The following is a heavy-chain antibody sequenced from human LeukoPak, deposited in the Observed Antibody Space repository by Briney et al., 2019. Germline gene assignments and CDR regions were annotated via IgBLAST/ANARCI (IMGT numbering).Heavy chain of an antibody. V-gene: IGHV3-7*01. CDR3: ARQRGSGCLDY. J-gene: IGHJ4*02. D-gene: IGHD6-19*01. Sequence: GGSLRLSCAASRFTLSNYWVSWVRQAPGKGLDCVANIKQDGSGTYYVDSVKGRFTISRDSAKNSLSLQMNSLRAEDTAVYYCARQRGSGCLDYWGQGTLVTVSS. CDR1: RFTLSNYW. CDR2: IKQDGSGT.